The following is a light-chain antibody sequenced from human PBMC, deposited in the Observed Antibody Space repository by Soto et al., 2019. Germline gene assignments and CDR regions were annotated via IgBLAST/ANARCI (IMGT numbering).Light chain of an antibody. CDR2: AAT. CDR1: QSVSSN. V-gene: IGKV3-15*01. J-gene: IGKJ1*01. CDR3: QQYHGYSRT. Sequence: EIVMTQSPATLSVSPGERATLSCRASQSVSSNSAWYQQKPGQAPRXLIYAATTRATGIPARFSGSGSGTELTITISSMQPDDCATYYCQQYHGYSRTFGQGTKVDIK.